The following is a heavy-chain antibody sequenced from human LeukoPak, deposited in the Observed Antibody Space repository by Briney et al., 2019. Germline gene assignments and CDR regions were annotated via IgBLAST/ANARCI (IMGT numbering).Heavy chain of an antibody. D-gene: IGHD6-13*01. V-gene: IGHV3-9*03. CDR3: AKDSRPHIAAAGAFDY. CDR1: GFTFDDYA. J-gene: IGHJ4*02. CDR2: ISWNSGSI. Sequence: GGSLRLSCAVSGFTFDDYAMHWVRQAPGNGPEWVSGISWNSGSIGYADSVKGRFTICRDNAKNSLYLQMNSLRAEDMALHYCAKDSRPHIAAAGAFDYWGQGTLVTVSS.